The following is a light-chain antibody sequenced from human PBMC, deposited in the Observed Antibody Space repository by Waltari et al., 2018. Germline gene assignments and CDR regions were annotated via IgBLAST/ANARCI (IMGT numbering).Light chain of an antibody. CDR1: SVGSES. V-gene: IGLV3-21*04. J-gene: IGLJ1*01. Sequence: SYVLTQPPSVSVAPGEMARITCGGSSVGSESVHWYQQKPGQAPVLVIYDDSVRPSGIPERFSAASSGDTATLSISRVEAGDEADYYCQVWDRESDVFGTGTRVTVL. CDR2: DDS. CDR3: QVWDRESDV.